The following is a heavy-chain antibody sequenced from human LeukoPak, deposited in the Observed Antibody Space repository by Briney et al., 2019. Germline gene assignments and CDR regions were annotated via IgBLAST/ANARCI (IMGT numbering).Heavy chain of an antibody. J-gene: IGHJ6*03. CDR3: ARRYKNVVVPGYYMDV. Sequence: ASVMVSCKASGYTFTSYDINWVRQVTGQGPEWMGWMNPNSGNTGYAQKFQGRVTMTRNTSISTAYMELSSLTSEDTAVYYCARRYKNVVVPGYYMDVWGKGTTVTVSS. D-gene: IGHD2/OR15-2a*01. CDR2: MNPNSGNT. CDR1: GYTFTSYD. V-gene: IGHV1-8*01.